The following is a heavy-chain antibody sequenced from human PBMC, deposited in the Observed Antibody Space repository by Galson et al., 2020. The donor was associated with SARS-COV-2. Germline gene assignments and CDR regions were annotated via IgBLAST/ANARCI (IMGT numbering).Heavy chain of an antibody. J-gene: IGHJ4*02. V-gene: IGHV3-30*01. CDR1: GFTFSSYA. CDR3: ARGSGNYATLDY. D-gene: IGHD3-10*01. Sequence: TGGSLRLSCEASGFTFSSYAMHWVRQAPGKGLEWVAVISYDGSNKYYADSVKGRFTISRDNSKNTLYLQMNSLRAEDTAVYYCARGSGNYATLDYWGQGTLVTVAS. CDR2: ISYDGSNK.